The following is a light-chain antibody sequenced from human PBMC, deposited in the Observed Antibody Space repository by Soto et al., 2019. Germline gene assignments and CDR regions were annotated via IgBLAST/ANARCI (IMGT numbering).Light chain of an antibody. J-gene: IGLJ1*01. Sequence: SVLTHPASVSGSPGQSITISCTGTSSDVGGYNYVSWYQQHPGKAPKLMIYEVSNRPSGVSNRFSGSKSGNTAPLTISGLQAEDEDDYYCSSYTSSSTLVFGTGTRSPS. CDR2: EVS. CDR3: SSYTSSSTLV. V-gene: IGLV2-14*01. CDR1: SSDVGGYNY.